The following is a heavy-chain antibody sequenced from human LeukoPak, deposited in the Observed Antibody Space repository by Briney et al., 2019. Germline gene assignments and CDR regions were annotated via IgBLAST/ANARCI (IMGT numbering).Heavy chain of an antibody. CDR2: IKSKIDGGTI. CDR3: TVQLSQ. J-gene: IGHJ4*02. V-gene: IGHV3-15*01. D-gene: IGHD6-6*01. Sequence: GGSLRLSCAASGFTFSNAWMSWVRQAPGKGLEWVGRIKSKIDGGTIEYAAPVKGRFTMSRDDSKNTLDLQMNSLKTEETAVYYCTVQLSQWGQGTLVTVSS. CDR1: GFTFSNAW.